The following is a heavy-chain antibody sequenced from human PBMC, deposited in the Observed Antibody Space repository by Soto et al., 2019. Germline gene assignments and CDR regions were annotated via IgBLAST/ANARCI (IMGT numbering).Heavy chain of an antibody. J-gene: IGHJ4*02. Sequence: ASVKVSCKASGYTFTSYGISWVRQAPGQGLERMGWISAYNGNTNYAQKLQGRVTMTTDTSTSTAYVEMRSLRSDDTAVFYCARTYYYGSGSYYWFGYWGQGTLVTVSS. CDR3: ARTYYYGSGSYYWFGY. CDR2: ISAYNGNT. V-gene: IGHV1-18*01. CDR1: GYTFTSYG. D-gene: IGHD3-10*01.